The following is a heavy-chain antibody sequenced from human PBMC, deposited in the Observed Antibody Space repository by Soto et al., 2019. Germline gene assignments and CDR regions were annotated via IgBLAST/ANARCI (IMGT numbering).Heavy chain of an antibody. Sequence: GESLKISCKASGYSFNRYWIGWVRQMPGQGPEWMGVIFPDDSDIRHSPAFRGQVTISADKSINTVYLQYTGLEASDTATYYCARRISWYYFDSWGQGTPVTVSS. V-gene: IGHV5-51*01. D-gene: IGHD1-1*01. CDR3: ARRISWYYFDS. J-gene: IGHJ4*02. CDR2: IFPDDSDI. CDR1: GYSFNRYW.